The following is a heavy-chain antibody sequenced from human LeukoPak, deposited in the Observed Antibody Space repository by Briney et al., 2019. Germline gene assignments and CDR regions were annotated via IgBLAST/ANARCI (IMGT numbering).Heavy chain of an antibody. Sequence: ASVKVSCKASGYTFTSYGISWVRQAAGQGLEWMGWISAYNGNTNYAQKLQGRVTRTTDTSTSTAYMELRSLRSDDTAVYYCEREFEYYDFWSGLGKGDYCYYYMDVWGKGTTVTVSS. CDR2: ISAYNGNT. D-gene: IGHD3-3*01. J-gene: IGHJ6*03. CDR3: EREFEYYDFWSGLGKGDYCYYYMDV. CDR1: GYTFTSYG. V-gene: IGHV1-18*01.